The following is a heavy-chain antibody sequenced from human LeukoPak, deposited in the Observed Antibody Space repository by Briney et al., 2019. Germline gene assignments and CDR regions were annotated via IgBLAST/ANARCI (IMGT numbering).Heavy chain of an antibody. J-gene: IGHJ4*02. Sequence: GGSLRLSRAASGFTFSTYSLNWVRQAPGKGLEWVSSISKSSSYIFYADSVKGRFTISRDDAKNSLYLQMNSLRAEDTAVYYCAREAPSGYQNYPRGFLDYWGQGTLVTVSS. CDR3: AREAPSGYQNYPRGFLDY. V-gene: IGHV3-21*01. CDR2: ISKSSSYI. D-gene: IGHD3-3*01. CDR1: GFTFSTYS.